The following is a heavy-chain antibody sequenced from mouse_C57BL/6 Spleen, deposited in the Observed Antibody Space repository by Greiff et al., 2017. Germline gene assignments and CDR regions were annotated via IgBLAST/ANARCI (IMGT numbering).Heavy chain of an antibody. Sequence: VQLKESGAELVRPGTSVKMSCKASGYTFTNYWIGWAKQRPGHGLEWIGDIYPGGGYTNYNEKFKGKATLTADKSSSTAYMQFSSLTSEDSAIYYCARGGSLLFYAMDYWGQGTSVTVSS. J-gene: IGHJ4*01. CDR2: IYPGGGYT. CDR1: GYTFTNYW. D-gene: IGHD1-1*01. CDR3: ARGGSLLFYAMDY. V-gene: IGHV1-63*01.